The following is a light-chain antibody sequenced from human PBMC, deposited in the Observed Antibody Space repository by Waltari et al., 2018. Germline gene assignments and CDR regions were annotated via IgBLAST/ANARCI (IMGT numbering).Light chain of an antibody. V-gene: IGKV3-15*01. CDR3: QQYHEWPPLA. CDR1: HNVRNK. CDR2: GAS. Sequence: EIVVTQSPATLSVSPGERATLFCRASHNVRNKLAWYQKKLGQAPRLLIYGASIRTTDFPTRFSGSGSETEFALTITNVQPEDFAIYYCQQYHEWPPLAFGQGTRLEI. J-gene: IGKJ5*01.